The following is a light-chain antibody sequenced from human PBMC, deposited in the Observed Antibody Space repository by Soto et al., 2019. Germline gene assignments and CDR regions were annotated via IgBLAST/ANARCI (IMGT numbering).Light chain of an antibody. V-gene: IGLV2-14*01. CDR3: SSDTSSSTL. CDR2: EVS. J-gene: IGLJ2*01. Sequence: QSALTQPASVSGSPGQSITISCTGTSSDVGGYNYVSWYQQYAGKAPKLMLYEVSNRPSGVSHRFSGSKSGNTASLTISGLQAEDEADYYCSSDTSSSTLFGGGTQLTVL. CDR1: SSDVGGYNY.